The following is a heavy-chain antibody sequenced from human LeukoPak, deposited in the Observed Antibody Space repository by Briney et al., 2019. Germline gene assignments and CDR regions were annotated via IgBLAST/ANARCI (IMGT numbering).Heavy chain of an antibody. J-gene: IGHJ6*03. Sequence: ASVKVSCKASRGTFSSYAISWVRQAPGQGLEWMGGIIPIFGTANYAQKFQGRVTINADESTSTAYMELSRLRSEDTAGYYCARGGTLPRYYYMDVWGKGTTVTASS. CDR2: IIPIFGTA. CDR3: ARGGTLPRYYYMDV. CDR1: RGTFSSYA. D-gene: IGHD3-16*01. V-gene: IGHV1-69*01.